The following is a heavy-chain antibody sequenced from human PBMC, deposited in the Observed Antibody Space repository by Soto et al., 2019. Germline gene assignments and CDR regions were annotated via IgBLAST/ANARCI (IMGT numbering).Heavy chain of an antibody. CDR1: GGSISSYY. V-gene: IGHV4-59*01. CDR3: ASCWSWDAFDI. D-gene: IGHD2-8*02. CDR2: IYYRGST. J-gene: IGHJ3*02. Sequence: PSETLSLTCTVSGGSISSYYWRWIRQPPGKGLEWIGYIYYRGSTNYNPALKMRVTTSVDTSKNKFSLKLSSVTAADTAVYYCASCWSWDAFDIWGQGTMVTVSS.